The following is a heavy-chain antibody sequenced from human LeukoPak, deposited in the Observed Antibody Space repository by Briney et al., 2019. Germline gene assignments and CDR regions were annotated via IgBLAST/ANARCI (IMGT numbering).Heavy chain of an antibody. D-gene: IGHD3-10*01. CDR1: GFTFSSYG. V-gene: IGHV3-30*02. CDR3: AKLWGGRYNMVRGAIYYYYYYMDV. CDR2: IRYDGSNK. J-gene: IGHJ6*03. Sequence: PGGSLRLSCAASGFTFSSYGMHWVRQAPGKGLEWVAFIRYDGSNKYYADSVKGRFTISRDNSKNTLYLQMNSLRAEDTAVYYCAKLWGGRYNMVRGAIYYYYYYMDVWGKGTTVTISS.